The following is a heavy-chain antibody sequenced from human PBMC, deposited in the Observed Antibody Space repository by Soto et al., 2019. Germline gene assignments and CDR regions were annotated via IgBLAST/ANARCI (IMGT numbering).Heavy chain of an antibody. CDR1: GYSITGAFY. V-gene: IGHV4-38-2*01. CDR3: ASLNSGSYYSSRNYFDF. D-gene: IGHD1-26*01. CDR2: IYHTGST. J-gene: IGHJ4*02. Sequence: SETLSLTCAVSGYSITGAFYWGWIRQSPGKGLEWIGSIYHTGSTYYNPSLKSRVTISVDTSKNQFSLKLSSATAADTAVYYCASLNSGSYYSSRNYFDFWGQGTLVTVSS.